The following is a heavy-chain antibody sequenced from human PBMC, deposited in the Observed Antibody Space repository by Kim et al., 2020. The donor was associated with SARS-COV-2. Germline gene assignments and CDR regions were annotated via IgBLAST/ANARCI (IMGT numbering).Heavy chain of an antibody. J-gene: IGHJ6*02. CDR1: GGSFSGYY. D-gene: IGHD5-12*01. CDR2: INHSGST. CDR3: ARAPLVLRFPYYYYYYGMDV. V-gene: IGHV4-34*01. Sequence: SETLSLTCAVYGGSFSGYYWSWIRQPPGKGLEWIGEINHSGSTNYNPSLKSRVPISVDTSKNQFSLKLSSVTAADTAVYYCARAPLVLRFPYYYYYYGMDVWGQGTTVTVSS.